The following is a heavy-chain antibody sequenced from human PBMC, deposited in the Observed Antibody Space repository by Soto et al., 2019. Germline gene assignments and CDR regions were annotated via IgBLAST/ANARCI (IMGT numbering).Heavy chain of an antibody. CDR2: ISDNGGNT. CDR1: GFTFSSVA. V-gene: IGHV3-23*01. Sequence: GGSLRLSCAASGFTFSSVAMTWVRQAPGKGLEWVSSISDNGGNTDYADSVRGRFTLSRDNSKNTLYLQMNHLKAEDTAVYYCAKLYWNPRYFDYWGQGARVTVSS. CDR3: AKLYWNPRYFDY. J-gene: IGHJ4*02. D-gene: IGHD1-1*01.